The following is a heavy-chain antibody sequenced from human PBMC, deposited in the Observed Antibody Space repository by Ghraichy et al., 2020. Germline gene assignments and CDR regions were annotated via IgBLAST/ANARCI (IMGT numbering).Heavy chain of an antibody. CDR1: GGSISSGGYY. J-gene: IGHJ4*02. CDR3: ARFDPMYSSSWYYFDY. Sequence: SETLSLTCTVSGGSISSGGYYWSWIRQHPGKGLEWIGYIYYSGSTYYNPSLKSRVTISVDTSKNQFSLKLSSVTAADTAVYYCARFDPMYSSSWYYFDYWGQGTLVTVSS. CDR2: IYYSGST. D-gene: IGHD6-13*01. V-gene: IGHV4-31*03.